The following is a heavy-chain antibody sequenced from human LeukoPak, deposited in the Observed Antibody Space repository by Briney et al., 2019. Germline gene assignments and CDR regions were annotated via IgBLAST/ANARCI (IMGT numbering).Heavy chain of an antibody. V-gene: IGHV1-69*13. CDR3: ARDARLVGATPDDAFDI. CDR2: IIPIFGTA. Sequence: SVKVSCKASGGTFNSYAISWVRQAPGQGLEWMGGIIPIFGTANYAQKFQGRVTITADESTSTAYMELSSLRSEDTAVYYCARDARLVGATPDDAFDIWGQGTMVTVSS. D-gene: IGHD1-26*01. CDR1: GGTFNSYA. J-gene: IGHJ3*02.